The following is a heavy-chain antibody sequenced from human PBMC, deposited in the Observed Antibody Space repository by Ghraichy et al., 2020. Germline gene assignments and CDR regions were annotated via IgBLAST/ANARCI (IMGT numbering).Heavy chain of an antibody. J-gene: IGHJ6*03. Sequence: GESLNISCAASKFSFSNYGMHWVRQAPGKGLEWVAVISYDGSNKYYGDSVRGRFTISRDNSKNTLFLQMTNLRSEDTAVYYCAKGVVRYSTSSLDYFYYMDVWGKGTTVSIS. V-gene: IGHV3-30*18. CDR1: KFSFSNYG. CDR2: ISYDGSNK. D-gene: IGHD4-11*01. CDR3: AKGVVRYSTSSLDYFYYMDV.